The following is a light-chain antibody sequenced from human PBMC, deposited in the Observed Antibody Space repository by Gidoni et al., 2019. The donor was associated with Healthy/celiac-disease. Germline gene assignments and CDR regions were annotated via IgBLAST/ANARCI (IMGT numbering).Light chain of an antibody. CDR1: QSIRSY. Sequence: RVTITCRASQSIRSYLNWYQQKPGKAPKLLIYAASSLQSGVPSRFSGSGSGTDFTLTSSRLQPEDFATYYCQQSYSTPRFGGGTKVEIK. CDR3: QQSYSTPR. V-gene: IGKV1-39*01. CDR2: AAS. J-gene: IGKJ4*01.